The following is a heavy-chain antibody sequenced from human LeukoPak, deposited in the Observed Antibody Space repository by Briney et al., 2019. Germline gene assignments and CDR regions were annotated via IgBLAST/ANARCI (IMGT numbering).Heavy chain of an antibody. V-gene: IGHV4-34*01. CDR2: INHSGST. CDR3: ARGRGYCSSTSCHAYFDY. D-gene: IGHD2-2*01. Sequence: SETLSLTCAVYGGSFSGYYWSWIRQPPGKGLEWIGEINHSGSTSYNPSHKSRVTISVDTSKNQFSLKLSSVTAADTAVYYCARGRGYCSSTSCHAYFDYWGQGTLVTVSS. CDR1: GGSFSGYY. J-gene: IGHJ4*02.